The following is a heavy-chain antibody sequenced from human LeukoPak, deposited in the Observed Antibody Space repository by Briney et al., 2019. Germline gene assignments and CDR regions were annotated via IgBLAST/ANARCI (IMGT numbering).Heavy chain of an antibody. D-gene: IGHD6-13*01. CDR1: GGSISSGGYY. J-gene: IGHJ4*02. CDR3: ARAPRGYSSSWDFDY. CDR2: IYYSGST. Sequence: SQTPSLTCTVSGGSISSGGYYWSWIRQHPGKGLEWIGYIYYSGSTYYNPSLKSRVTISVDTSKNQFSLKLSSVTAADTAVYYCARAPRGYSSSWDFDYWGQGTLVTVSS. V-gene: IGHV4-31*03.